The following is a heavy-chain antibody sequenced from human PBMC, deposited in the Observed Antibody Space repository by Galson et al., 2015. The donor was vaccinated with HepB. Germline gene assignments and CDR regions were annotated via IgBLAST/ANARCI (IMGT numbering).Heavy chain of an antibody. CDR3: AKDMKRMATIFGIYGMDV. J-gene: IGHJ6*02. D-gene: IGHD5-24*01. V-gene: IGHV3-43*01. CDR2: ISWDGGST. Sequence: SLRLSCAASGFTFDDYTMHWVRQAPGKGLEWVSLISWDGGSTYYADSVKGRFTISRDNSKNSLYLQMNSLRTEDTALYYCAKDMKRMATIFGIYGMDVWGQGTTVTVSS. CDR1: GFTFDDYT.